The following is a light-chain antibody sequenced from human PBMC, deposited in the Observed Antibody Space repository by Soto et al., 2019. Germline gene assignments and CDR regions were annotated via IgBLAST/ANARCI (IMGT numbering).Light chain of an antibody. V-gene: IGKV3-20*01. CDR3: QQYGSSPLT. CDR1: QSVSSSY. J-gene: IGKJ2*01. CDR2: GAS. Sequence: ENVLTQSPGTLSLSPGERATLSCRASQSVSSSYLAWYQQKPGQAPRLLIYGASSRATGIPDRFSGSGSGTDFTLTISRLEPEDFAVYYCQQYGSSPLTFGQGTKPEIK.